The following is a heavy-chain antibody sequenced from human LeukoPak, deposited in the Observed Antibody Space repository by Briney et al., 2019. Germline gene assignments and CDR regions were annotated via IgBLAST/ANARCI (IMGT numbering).Heavy chain of an antibody. CDR3: AREGGTY. D-gene: IGHD3-16*01. CDR2: ISSSSSTI. Sequence: GGSLRLSCVTSGFTFSDYSMSWVRQAPGKGLEWISYISSSSSTIYYANSVKGRFIISRDNAEKSLHLQMNSLGVEDTAAYFCAREGGTYWGQGTPVTVSS. J-gene: IGHJ4*02. V-gene: IGHV3-48*01. CDR1: GFTFSDYS.